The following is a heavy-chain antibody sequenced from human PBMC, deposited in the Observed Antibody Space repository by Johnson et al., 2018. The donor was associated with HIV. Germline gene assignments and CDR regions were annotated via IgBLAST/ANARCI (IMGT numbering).Heavy chain of an antibody. J-gene: IGHJ3*02. CDR2: IRTKAYTGTA. Sequence: VKLVESGGGLIQPGRSLRLSCTGSGFTFGDYAMGWFRQAPGKGLEWVSFIRTKAYTGTAEYAASVEGRFSISRDDSKSIAYLQMNSLKIEDTAVYYCTRDDLEYDILTGYHEAFDICGQGTMVTVSS. CDR3: TRDDLEYDILTGYHEAFDI. CDR1: GFTFGDYA. D-gene: IGHD3-9*01. V-gene: IGHV3-49*03.